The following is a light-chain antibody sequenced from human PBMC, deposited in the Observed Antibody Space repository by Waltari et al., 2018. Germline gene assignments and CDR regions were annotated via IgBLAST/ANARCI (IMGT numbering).Light chain of an antibody. CDR1: KLGDKY. CDR3: QTWTSGGVV. CDR2: EDS. Sequence: SFELTQAPSVSVSPGQTASVTCSGEKLGDKYVFWNQKEPGHSPVLLISEDSERPSGIRGRFSGSNAGNTATLTISATQGMDEADYYCQTWTSGGVVFGGETKRTVL. J-gene: IGLJ2*01. V-gene: IGLV3-1*01.